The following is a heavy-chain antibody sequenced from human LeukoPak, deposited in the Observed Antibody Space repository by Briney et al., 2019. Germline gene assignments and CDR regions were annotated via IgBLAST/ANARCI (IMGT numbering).Heavy chain of an antibody. Sequence: GGSLRLSCAASGFTFRTSWMSWVRQAPGKGLGRVANIKEDGSVKNYVDSVKGRFTISRDNAENSLYLQLNSLRAEDTAVYFCARDRAYSTFDYWGQGTLVTVSS. J-gene: IGHJ4*02. CDR2: IKEDGSVK. V-gene: IGHV3-7*01. CDR1: GFTFRTSW. D-gene: IGHD3-16*01. CDR3: ARDRAYSTFDY.